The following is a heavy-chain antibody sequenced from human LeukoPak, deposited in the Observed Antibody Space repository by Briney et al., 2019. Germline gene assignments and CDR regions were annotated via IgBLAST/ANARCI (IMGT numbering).Heavy chain of an antibody. CDR3: ARDRSGWYYFDH. CDR2: ISTSGTSM. J-gene: IGHJ4*02. CDR1: GFSVSSYG. V-gene: IGHV3-48*03. Sequence: GGSLRLSCAASGFSVSSYGFNWVRQAPGRGLGWVSYISTSGTSMYYADSVRGRFTVSRDNAKNSLYLQMNNLRAEDTAVYYCARDRSGWYYFDHWGQGTLVTVSS. D-gene: IGHD6-19*01.